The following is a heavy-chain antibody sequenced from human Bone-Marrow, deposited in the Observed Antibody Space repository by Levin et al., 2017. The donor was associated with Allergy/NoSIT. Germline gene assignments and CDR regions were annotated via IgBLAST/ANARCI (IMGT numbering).Heavy chain of an antibody. D-gene: IGHD5-18*01. CDR1: GVSISSGGYS. V-gene: IGHV4-30-2*01. Sequence: LRLSCAVSGVSISSGGYSWSWIRQPPGKGLEWIGNIYLSGSTNDNPSLKSRVTISVDRSKNQFSLKLSSVTAADTAVYYCARVAGYSFGYYFDHWGQGTLVTVSS. J-gene: IGHJ4*02. CDR2: IYLSGST. CDR3: ARVAGYSFGYYFDH.